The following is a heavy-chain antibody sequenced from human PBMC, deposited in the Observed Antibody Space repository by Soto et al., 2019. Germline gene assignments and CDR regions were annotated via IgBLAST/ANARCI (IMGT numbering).Heavy chain of an antibody. V-gene: IGHV3-21*01. CDR3: ARGGDMHSNQIIDY. J-gene: IGHJ4*02. Sequence: EVQLVESGGGLVKPGGSLRLSCAASGFTFSSYSMNWVRQAPGKGLEWVSSISSSSSYIYYADSVKGRFTISRDNAKNSLYLQMNSLRAEDTAVYYCARGGDMHSNQIIDYWGQGTLVTVSS. CDR1: GFTFSSYS. CDR2: ISSSSSYI. D-gene: IGHD4-4*01.